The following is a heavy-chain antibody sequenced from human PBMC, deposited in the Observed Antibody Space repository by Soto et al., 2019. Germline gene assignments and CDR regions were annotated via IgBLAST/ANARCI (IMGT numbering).Heavy chain of an antibody. V-gene: IGHV3-7*01. Sequence: EVHLVESGGGLVQPGGSLRLSCEASGFTFTDYWMTWVRQAPGKGLEWVANIKKDGSETYYVESVRGRFTISRDNAKNSLFLQMNSLRGEDTAVYYCAKGQRLDDHWGQGTLVTVSS. CDR2: IKKDGSET. CDR1: GFTFTDYW. J-gene: IGHJ4*02. D-gene: IGHD6-25*01. CDR3: AKGQRLDDH.